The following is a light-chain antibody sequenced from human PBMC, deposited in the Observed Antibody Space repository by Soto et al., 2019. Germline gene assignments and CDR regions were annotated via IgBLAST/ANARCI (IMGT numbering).Light chain of an antibody. CDR2: DNN. CDR1: SSNIGNNF. J-gene: IGLJ2*01. CDR3: ATWDSSLIAGV. V-gene: IGLV1-51*01. Sequence: QSALTQPPSVSAAPGQKVTISCSGSSSNIGNNFVSWYQHLPGTAPKLLIYDNNKRPSGIPDRFSGTKSGTSATLGITGLQTGDEAHSYCATWDSSLIAGVFGGGTKVTVL.